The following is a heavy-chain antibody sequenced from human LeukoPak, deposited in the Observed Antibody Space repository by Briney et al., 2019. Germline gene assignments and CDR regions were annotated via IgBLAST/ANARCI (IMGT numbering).Heavy chain of an antibody. CDR3: ARDLGPYYYGSGSFPGY. J-gene: IGHJ4*02. CDR1: GYTFTGYY. Sequence: GASVKVSCKASGYTFTGYYMHWVRQAPGQGLEWMGWINPNSGGTNYAQKFQGRVTMTRDTSISTAYMELSRLRSDDTAVYYCARDLGPYYYGSGSFPGYWGQGTLVTVSS. CDR2: INPNSGGT. D-gene: IGHD3-10*01. V-gene: IGHV1-2*02.